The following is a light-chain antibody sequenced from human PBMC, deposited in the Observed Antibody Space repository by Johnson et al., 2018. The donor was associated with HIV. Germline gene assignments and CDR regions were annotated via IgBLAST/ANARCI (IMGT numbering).Light chain of an antibody. Sequence: QSVLTQPPSVSGAPGQKVNISCSGSSSNIGNNYVSWYQQLPGTAPKVLIYDNHKRPSGIPDRVSGSKSGTSATLGITGLQTGDEADYYCGTWDSSLSVYVFGTGTKVTVL. CDR1: SSNIGNNY. CDR2: DNH. V-gene: IGLV1-51*01. J-gene: IGLJ1*01. CDR3: GTWDSSLSVYV.